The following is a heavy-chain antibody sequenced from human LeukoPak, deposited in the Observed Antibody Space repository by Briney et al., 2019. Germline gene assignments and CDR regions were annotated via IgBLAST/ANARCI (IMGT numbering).Heavy chain of an antibody. CDR2: IYYSGST. CDR1: RGSISSYF. V-gene: IGHV4-59*12. CDR3: ARDGGGRLDYYFDF. Sequence: SETLSLTCTVSRGSISSYFWSWIRQPPGKGLEWIGYIYYSGSTNYNPSLKSRVTISVDTSKNQFSLKLTSVTAADTALYFCARDGGGRLDYYFDFWGQGSLVTVSS. J-gene: IGHJ4*02. D-gene: IGHD3/OR15-3a*01.